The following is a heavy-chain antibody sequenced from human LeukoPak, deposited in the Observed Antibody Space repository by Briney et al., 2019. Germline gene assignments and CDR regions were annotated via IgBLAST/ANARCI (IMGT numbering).Heavy chain of an antibody. CDR2: ISAYNGDR. CDR1: GYTFTSYG. J-gene: IGHJ4*02. CDR3: ARARGSGNYYVDY. V-gene: IGHV1-18*01. D-gene: IGHD3-10*01. Sequence: ASVKVSCKASGYTFTSYGFSWVRQAPGQGLEWMGWISAYNGDRNYAQKFQGRVTMTTDTLTNTAYMELRSLKSDDTAVYYCARARGSGNYYVDYWGQGTLVTVSS.